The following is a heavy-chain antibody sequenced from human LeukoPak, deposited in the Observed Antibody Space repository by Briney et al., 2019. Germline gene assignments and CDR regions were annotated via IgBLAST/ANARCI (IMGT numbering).Heavy chain of an antibody. J-gene: IGHJ6*03. CDR3: ARQGRTMIRDCYMDV. CDR2: IYPGDSDT. CDR1: GYSFTSYW. Sequence: GESLKISCKGSGYSFTSYWIGWVRQMPGKGLEWMGIIYPGDSDTRYSPSFQGQVTISADKSISTAYLQWSSLKASDTAMYYCARQGRTMIRDCYMDVWGKGTTVTVSS. V-gene: IGHV5-51*01. D-gene: IGHD3-22*01.